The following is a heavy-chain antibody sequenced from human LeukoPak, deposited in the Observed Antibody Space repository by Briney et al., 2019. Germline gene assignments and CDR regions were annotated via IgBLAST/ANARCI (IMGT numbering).Heavy chain of an antibody. CDR1: GFTFSSYG. Sequence: GGSLRLSCAASGFTFSSYGMHWVRQAPGKGLEWVAVISYDGSNKYYADSVKGRFTISRDNSKNTLYLQMNSLRAEDTAVYYCAKGKGSGYSVDYWGQGTLVTVSS. V-gene: IGHV3-30*18. J-gene: IGHJ4*02. D-gene: IGHD3-22*01. CDR3: AKGKGSGYSVDY. CDR2: ISYDGSNK.